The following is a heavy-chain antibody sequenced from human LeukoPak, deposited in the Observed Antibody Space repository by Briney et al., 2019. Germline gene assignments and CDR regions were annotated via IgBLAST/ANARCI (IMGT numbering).Heavy chain of an antibody. Sequence: ASVKVSCKASGYTFISYNINWLRQATGQGLEWMGGIIPILGTIKYAQKFQGRVTITADESTSTAYMELSSLRSEDTAVYDCASSYCGGDCYTFNWYFDLWGRGTLVTVSS. V-gene: IGHV1-69*13. D-gene: IGHD2-21*02. J-gene: IGHJ2*01. CDR2: IIPILGTI. CDR3: ASSYCGGDCYTFNWYFDL. CDR1: GYTFISYN.